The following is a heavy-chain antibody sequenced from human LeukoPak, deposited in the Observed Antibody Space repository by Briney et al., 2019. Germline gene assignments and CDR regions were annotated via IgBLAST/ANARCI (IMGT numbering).Heavy chain of an antibody. CDR3: ARVGLYYDILTGYYPWYYFDY. J-gene: IGHJ4*02. D-gene: IGHD3-9*01. CDR2: IYYCGST. Sequence: SETLSLTCTVSGGSISSYYWSWIRQPPGKGLEWIGYIYYCGSTNYNPSLKSRVTISVDTSKNQFSLKLSSVTAADTAVYYCARVGLYYDILTGYYPWYYFDYWGQGTLVTVSS. CDR1: GGSISSYY. V-gene: IGHV4-59*01.